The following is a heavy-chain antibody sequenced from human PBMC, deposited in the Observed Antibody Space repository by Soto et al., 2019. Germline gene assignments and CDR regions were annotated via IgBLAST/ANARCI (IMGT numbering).Heavy chain of an antibody. Sequence: GGSLRLSCAASGFTFSDYYMSWIRQAPGKGLEWVSYISSSSSYTNYADSVKGRFTISRDNAKNSLYLQMNSLRAEDTAVYYCARAHSLPIAVAGPVDYWGQGTLVTVSS. CDR1: GFTFSDYY. D-gene: IGHD6-19*01. V-gene: IGHV3-11*06. CDR2: ISSSSSYT. CDR3: ARAHSLPIAVAGPVDY. J-gene: IGHJ4*02.